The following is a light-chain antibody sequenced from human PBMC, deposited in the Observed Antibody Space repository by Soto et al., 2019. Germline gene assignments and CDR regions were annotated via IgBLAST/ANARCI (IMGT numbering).Light chain of an antibody. CDR2: DTS. CDR1: QSVSSY. J-gene: IGKJ1*01. V-gene: IGKV3-11*01. CDR3: QQYGTSPRT. Sequence: EIVLTQSPATLSLSPGERATLSCRASQSVSSYLAWYQQRPGQAPRLLIFDTSNRATDIPARFSGSGSGTDFTLTISGLEPEDFAVYFCQQYGTSPRTFGQGTKVDIK.